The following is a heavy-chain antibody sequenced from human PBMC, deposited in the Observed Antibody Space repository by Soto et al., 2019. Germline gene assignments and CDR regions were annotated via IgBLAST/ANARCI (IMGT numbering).Heavy chain of an antibody. D-gene: IGHD5-18*01. J-gene: IGHJ4*02. Sequence: QVPLQESGPGLVKPSQTLSLTCTVSGGSISSEGYSWSWFRQLPGKGLEWIGDIYYSGTTYHNPSRRSRLTISGDASKNQFSLKLSSVTDADTALYYCARGRGYSYGLYYFDYWGQGTLVTVSS. CDR1: GGSISSEGYS. V-gene: IGHV4-31*03. CDR3: ARGRGYSYGLYYFDY. CDR2: IYYSGTT.